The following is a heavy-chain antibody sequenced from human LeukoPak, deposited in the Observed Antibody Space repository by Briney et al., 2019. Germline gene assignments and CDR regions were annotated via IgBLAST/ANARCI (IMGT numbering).Heavy chain of an antibody. D-gene: IGHD5-24*01. Sequence: GGSLRLSCAASGFTFSSYAMSWVRQAPGKGLEWVSAISGSGGSTYYAGSVKGRFTISRDNSKNTLYLQMNSLRAEDTAVYYCAKARARWLQLLDYWGQGTLVTVSS. CDR2: ISGSGGST. CDR1: GFTFSSYA. J-gene: IGHJ4*02. V-gene: IGHV3-23*01. CDR3: AKARARWLQLLDY.